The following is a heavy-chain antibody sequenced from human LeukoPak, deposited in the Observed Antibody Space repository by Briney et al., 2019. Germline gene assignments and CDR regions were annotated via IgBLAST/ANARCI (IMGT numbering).Heavy chain of an antibody. CDR3: AKHRLGELSSYFDY. CDR1: GFTFSSYA. Sequence: GGSLRLSCAASGFTFSSYAMSWVRQAPGKGLEWVSAISGSGGSTYYADSVKGRFTISRDNSKNTLYLQMNSLRAEDTAVYCCAKHRLGELSSYFDYWGQGTLVTVSS. V-gene: IGHV3-23*01. D-gene: IGHD3-16*02. CDR2: ISGSGGST. J-gene: IGHJ4*02.